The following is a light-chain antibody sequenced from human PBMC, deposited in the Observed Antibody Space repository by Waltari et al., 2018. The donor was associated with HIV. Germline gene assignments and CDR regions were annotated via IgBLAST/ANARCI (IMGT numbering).Light chain of an antibody. CDR3: QSYDSSLSGSV. Sequence: GQRVTISCTGSSSNIGAGYDVHWYQQLPGTAPKLLIYGNSNRPSGVPDRFSGSKSGTSASLAITGLQAEDEADYYCQSYDSSLSGSVFGGGTKLTVL. CDR2: GNS. CDR1: SSNIGAGYD. J-gene: IGLJ3*02. V-gene: IGLV1-40*01.